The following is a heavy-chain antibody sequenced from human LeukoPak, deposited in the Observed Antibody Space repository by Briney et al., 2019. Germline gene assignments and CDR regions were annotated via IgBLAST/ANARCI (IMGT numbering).Heavy chain of an antibody. CDR1: GFTFSNYG. Sequence: PGGSLRLSCAASGFTFSNYGIYWVHQAPGKGLEWVAIISHDGSDKYYADFVKGRFTISRDNSENTLYLQMNSLRAEDTAVYYCARDQGAYEFWSGDFDYWGQGTLVTVSS. CDR2: ISHDGSDK. J-gene: IGHJ4*02. CDR3: ARDQGAYEFWSGDFDY. D-gene: IGHD3-3*01. V-gene: IGHV3-30-3*01.